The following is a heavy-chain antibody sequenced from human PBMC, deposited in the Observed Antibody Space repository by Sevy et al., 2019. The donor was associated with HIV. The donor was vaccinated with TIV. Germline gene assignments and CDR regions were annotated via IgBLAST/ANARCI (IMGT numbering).Heavy chain of an antibody. V-gene: IGHV1-69*13. CDR3: AREGGVATTGDHDAFDI. CDR1: GDTFSTYG. Sequence: ASVKVSCKASGDTFSTYGLSWVRQAPGQGLEWMGGIIPIFGTPNYAQKFQGRVTITADESASTAYMELSRLRPEDTALYYCAREGGVATTGDHDAFDIWGHGTLVTVSS. D-gene: IGHD7-27*01. CDR2: IIPIFGTP. J-gene: IGHJ3*02.